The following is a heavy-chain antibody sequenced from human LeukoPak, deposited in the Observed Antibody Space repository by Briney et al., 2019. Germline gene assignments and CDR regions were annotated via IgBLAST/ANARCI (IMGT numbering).Heavy chain of an antibody. J-gene: IGHJ4*02. CDR3: AKDPIMTTVTTDY. Sequence: GGSLRLSCAASGFTFSSYWMSWVRQAPGKGLEWVSAISGSGGSTYYADSVKGRFTISRDNSKNTLYLQMNSLRAEDTAVYYCAKDPIMTTVTTDYWGQGTLVTVSS. D-gene: IGHD4-17*01. CDR1: GFTFSSYW. CDR2: ISGSGGST. V-gene: IGHV3-23*01.